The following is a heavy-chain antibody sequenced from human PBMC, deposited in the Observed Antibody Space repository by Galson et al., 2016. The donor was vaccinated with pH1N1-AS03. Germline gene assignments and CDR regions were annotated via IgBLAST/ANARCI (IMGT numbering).Heavy chain of an antibody. CDR3: ARDAGTDYFDH. D-gene: IGHD6-13*01. V-gene: IGHV5-51*01. CDR2: IYPGGSDT. CDR1: GYSFARYW. Sequence: QSGAEVKKPGESLKISCKGSGYSFARYWIGWVRQMPGKGLEWMGVIYPGGSDTRYSPSFQGLVTISVDKTFNTAYLQWGSLEASDTAMYYCARDAGTDYFDHWGQGTLVTVPS. J-gene: IGHJ4*02.